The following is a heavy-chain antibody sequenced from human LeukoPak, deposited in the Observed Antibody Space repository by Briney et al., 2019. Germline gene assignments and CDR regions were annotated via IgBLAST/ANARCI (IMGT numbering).Heavy chain of an antibody. D-gene: IGHD4-17*01. CDR3: ARATVTGFHFDY. CDR2: INPNSGGT. CDR1: GYTFTGYY. J-gene: IGHJ4*02. Sequence: ASVKVSCKASGYTFTGYYMHWVRQAPGQGLEWMGRINPNSGGTNYAQKFQGRVTMTRDTSISTAYMELSRLRSDDTAVYYCARATVTGFHFDYWGQGTLVTVSS. V-gene: IGHV1-2*06.